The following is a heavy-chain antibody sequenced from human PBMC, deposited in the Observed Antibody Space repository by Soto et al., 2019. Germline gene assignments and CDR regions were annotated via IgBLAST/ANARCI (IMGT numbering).Heavy chain of an antibody. CDR2: INHSGST. CDR3: ARYLYSSSSNCYVMDV. J-gene: IGHJ6*02. CDR1: GVSFSGYY. D-gene: IGHD6-6*01. Sequence: SETLSLTCAVYGVSFSGYYWSWIRQPPGKGLEWIGEINHSGSTNYNPSLKSRVTISVDTSKNQFSLKLSSVTAADTAVYYCARYLYSSSSNCYVMDVWGQGTTVTVS. V-gene: IGHV4-34*01.